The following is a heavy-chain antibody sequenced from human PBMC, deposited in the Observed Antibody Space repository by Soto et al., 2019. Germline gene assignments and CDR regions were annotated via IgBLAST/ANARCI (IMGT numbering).Heavy chain of an antibody. CDR3: ARYDFGTFDY. CDR1: GDAISSRFW. Sequence: SETLSLTCAVSGDAISSRFWWSWVRQPPGKGLEWIGETYHTESTVYNPSLKSRVTISVDKSKNQFSLNLDSVTAADTAVYYCARYDFGTFDYWGRGILVTISS. V-gene: IGHV4-4*02. D-gene: IGHD4-17*01. J-gene: IGHJ4*02. CDR2: TYHTEST.